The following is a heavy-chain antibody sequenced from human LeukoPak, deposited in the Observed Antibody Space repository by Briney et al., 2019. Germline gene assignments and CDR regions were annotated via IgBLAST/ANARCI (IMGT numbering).Heavy chain of an antibody. J-gene: IGHJ3*02. CDR3: ARDDALGDNALDI. Sequence: GALRLSCAASGFTFSSYGMHWVRQAPGKGLEWVTVILNDGSQEKYADSVKGRFTISRDNSKNTLFLQMNSLRAEDTAVYYCARDDALGDNALDIWGQGTMVTVSS. CDR1: GFTFSSYG. V-gene: IGHV3-33*01. D-gene: IGHD3-16*01. CDR2: ILNDGSQE.